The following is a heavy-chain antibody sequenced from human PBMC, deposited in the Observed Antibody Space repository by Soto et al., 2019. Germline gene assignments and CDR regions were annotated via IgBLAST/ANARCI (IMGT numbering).Heavy chain of an antibody. Sequence: GGSLRLSCAASGFTFSNAWMNWVRQAPGKGLEWVGRIKSKTDGGTTDYAAPVKGRFTISRDDSKNTLYLQMNSLKTEDTAVYYCTTAPAIVRGVMYYYYGMDVWGQGTTVTVSS. V-gene: IGHV3-15*07. J-gene: IGHJ6*02. CDR3: TTAPAIVRGVMYYYYGMDV. CDR2: IKSKTDGGTT. CDR1: GFTFSNAW. D-gene: IGHD3-10*01.